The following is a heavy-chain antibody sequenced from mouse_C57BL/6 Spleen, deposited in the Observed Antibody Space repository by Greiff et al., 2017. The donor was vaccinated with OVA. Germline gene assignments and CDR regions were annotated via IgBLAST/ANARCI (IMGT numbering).Heavy chain of an antibody. J-gene: IGHJ2*01. CDR1: GFTFTSYT. Sequence: EVKLVESGGGLVKPGGSLKLSCAASGFTFTSYTMSWVRQTPEQRLEWVATISGGGGNTYYPDSVKGRFTISRDNATNTLYLQMSSLRSEDTAVYYCARLYYGNFDYWGQGTTLTVSS. V-gene: IGHV5-9*04. D-gene: IGHD2-1*01. CDR3: ARLYYGNFDY. CDR2: ISGGGGNT.